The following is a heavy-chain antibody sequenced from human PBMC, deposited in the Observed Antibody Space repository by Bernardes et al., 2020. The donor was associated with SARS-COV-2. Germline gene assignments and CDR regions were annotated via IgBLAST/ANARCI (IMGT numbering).Heavy chain of an antibody. CDR2: ISGSGLVI. CDR1: GFNFRNHA. CDR3: ARIDEVTGRDY. Sequence: GSLRLSCVASGFNFRNHAMGWVRQVPGKGLEWVSGISGSGLVIQYANSVRGRFTVSRDDSKTTMYLEMNNLRAEDTAVYYCARIDEVTGRDYWGQGTLVTVSS. V-gene: IGHV3-23*01. D-gene: IGHD6-19*01. J-gene: IGHJ4*02.